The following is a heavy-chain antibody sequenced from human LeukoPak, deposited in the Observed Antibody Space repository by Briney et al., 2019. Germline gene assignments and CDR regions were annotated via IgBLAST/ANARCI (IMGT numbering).Heavy chain of an antibody. J-gene: IGHJ6*02. CDR1: GFTFDDYG. Sequence: GGSLRLSCAASGFTFDDYGMSWVRQAPGKGLEWVSGLNWNGGSTGYADSVKGRFTISRDNAKNSLYLQMNSLRAEDTALYHCARDGSGSYYLSCYGMDVWGQGTTVTVSS. CDR2: LNWNGGST. V-gene: IGHV3-20*01. CDR3: ARDGSGSYYLSCYGMDV. D-gene: IGHD3-10*01.